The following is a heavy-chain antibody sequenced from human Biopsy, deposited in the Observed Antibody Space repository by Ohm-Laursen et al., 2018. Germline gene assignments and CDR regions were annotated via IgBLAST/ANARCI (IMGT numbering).Heavy chain of an antibody. Sequence: SLRLSCAAPGFTFTSYAMHWVRQAPGKGLEWVAVISYDGSGEYYADSLQGRFIISRDNPKNTVDLQMNSLRSEDTAIYYCARFPLGAYDDSGSYRAVEHWYFDLWGRGTLVTVSS. J-gene: IGHJ2*01. D-gene: IGHD3-22*01. CDR3: ARFPLGAYDDSGSYRAVEHWYFDL. CDR2: ISYDGSGE. V-gene: IGHV3-30*03. CDR1: GFTFTSYA.